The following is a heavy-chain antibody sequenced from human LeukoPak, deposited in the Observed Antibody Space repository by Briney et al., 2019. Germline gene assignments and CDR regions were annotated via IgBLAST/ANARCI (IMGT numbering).Heavy chain of an antibody. J-gene: IGHJ4*02. CDR1: GFTFSSYW. CDR3: ARGGVTAGTDY. D-gene: IGHD6-13*01. Sequence: GGSLRLSCAASGFTFSSYWIHWVRQAPGKGLVWVSQINGDGSSAGYADSVKGRFTISRDNAKNTLYPQMNSLRAEDTAVYYCARGGVTAGTDYWGQGTLVTVSS. V-gene: IGHV3-74*01. CDR2: INGDGSSA.